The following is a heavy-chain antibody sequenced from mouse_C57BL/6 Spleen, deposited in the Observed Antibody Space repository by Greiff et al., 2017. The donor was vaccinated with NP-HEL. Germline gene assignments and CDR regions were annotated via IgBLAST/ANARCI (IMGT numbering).Heavy chain of an antibody. CDR1: GYAFTNYL. V-gene: IGHV1-54*01. J-gene: IGHJ2*01. Sequence: VKLMESGAELVRPGTSVKVSCKASGYAFTNYLIEWVKQRPGQGLEWIGVINPGSGGTNYNEKFKGKATLTADKSSSTAYMQLSSLTSEDSAVYFCARGTTVVPFDYWGQGTTLTVSS. CDR3: ARGTTVVPFDY. D-gene: IGHD1-1*01. CDR2: INPGSGGT.